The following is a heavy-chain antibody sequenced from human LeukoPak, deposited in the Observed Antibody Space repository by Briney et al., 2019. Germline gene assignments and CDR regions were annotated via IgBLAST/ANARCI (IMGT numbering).Heavy chain of an antibody. CDR2: IYYSGST. D-gene: IGHD3-22*01. V-gene: IGHV4-30-4*08. CDR1: GGSISSGDYY. Sequence: SETLSLTCTVSGGSISSGDYYWSWIRQPPGKGLEWVGYIYYSGSTYYNPSLKSRVTISVDTSKNQFSLKLSSVTAADTAVYYCARDSSGYVLNWGQGTLVTVSS. J-gene: IGHJ4*02. CDR3: ARDSSGYVLN.